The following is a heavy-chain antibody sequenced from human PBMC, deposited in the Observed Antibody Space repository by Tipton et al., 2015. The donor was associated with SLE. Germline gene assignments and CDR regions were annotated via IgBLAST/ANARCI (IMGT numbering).Heavy chain of an antibody. Sequence: SLRLSCTASGFTFGDYAMSWVRQAPGKGLEWVGFIRSKAYGGITEYAASVKGRFTISRDDSKSIAYLQMNSLKTEDTAVYYCTRDVTMVRGEGGFFDYWGQGTLVTVSS. J-gene: IGHJ4*02. D-gene: IGHD3-10*01. CDR3: TRDVTMVRGEGGFFDY. V-gene: IGHV3-49*04. CDR2: IRSKAYGGIT. CDR1: GFTFGDYA.